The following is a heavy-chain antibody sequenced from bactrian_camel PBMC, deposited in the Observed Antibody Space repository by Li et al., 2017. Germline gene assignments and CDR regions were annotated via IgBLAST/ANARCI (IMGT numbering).Heavy chain of an antibody. Sequence: DVQLVESGGGSAQAGGSQRLSCAASGYTFNTYSWFRQAPGQEREGVAAIDTGDGSTYYLNSAEDRFTISHDNAKNTLYLQMNSLKPEDTAIYYCAAAKGLPDLLRGGYLGARSYNYWGRGTQVTVS. D-gene: IGHD3*01. CDR3: AAAKGLPDLLRGGYLGARSYNY. J-gene: IGHJ4*01. CDR2: IDTGDGST. V-gene: IGHV3S31*01. CDR1: GYTFNTY.